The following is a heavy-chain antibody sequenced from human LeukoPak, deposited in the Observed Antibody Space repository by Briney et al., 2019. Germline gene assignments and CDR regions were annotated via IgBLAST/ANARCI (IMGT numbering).Heavy chain of an antibody. V-gene: IGHV4-34*01. J-gene: IGHJ4*02. D-gene: IGHD1-26*01. CDR3: ARGRGSYSLDY. CDR2: INHSGGT. Sequence: PSETLSLTCAVYGGSFSGYYWSWIRQPPGKGLEWIGEINHSGGTNYNPSLKSRVTISVDTSKNQFSLKLSSVTAADTAVYYCARGRGSYSLDYWGQGTLVTVSS. CDR1: GGSFSGYY.